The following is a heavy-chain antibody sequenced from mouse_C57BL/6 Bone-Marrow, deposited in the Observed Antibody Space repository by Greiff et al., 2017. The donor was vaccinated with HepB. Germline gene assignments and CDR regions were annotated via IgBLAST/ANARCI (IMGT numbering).Heavy chain of an antibody. CDR2: IDPEDGDT. J-gene: IGHJ4*01. Sequence: DVHLVESGAELVRPGASVKLSCTASGFNIKDYYMHWVKQRPEQGLEWIGRIDPEDGDTEDAPKFQGKATMTADTSSNTAYLQLSSLTSEDTAVYYCTTPPIYYDYPYAMDYWGQGTSVTVSS. CDR1: GFNIKDYY. V-gene: IGHV14-1*01. D-gene: IGHD2-4*01. CDR3: TTPPIYYDYPYAMDY.